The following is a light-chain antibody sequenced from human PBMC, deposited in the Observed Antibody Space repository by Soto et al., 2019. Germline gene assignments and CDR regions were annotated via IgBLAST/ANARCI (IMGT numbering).Light chain of an antibody. J-gene: IGLJ1*01. CDR1: SSYVGSNNR. CDR3: SSYTTSNTYV. CDR2: DVT. V-gene: IGLV2-18*02. Sequence: QSALTQPPSVSGSPGQSVAISCTGSSSYVGSNNRVSWYHQPPGTAPKLIIYDVTNRPSGVPDRFSGSKSGNTASLTISGLQAEDEADYYCSSYTTSNTYVFGTGTKLTVL.